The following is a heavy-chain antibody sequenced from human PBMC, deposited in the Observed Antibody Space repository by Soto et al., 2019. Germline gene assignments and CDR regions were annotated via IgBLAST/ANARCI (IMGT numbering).Heavy chain of an antibody. CDR2: ISSSSSYI. CDR3: ARDDYGDYVLDY. Sequence: GGSLRLSCAASGFTFSSYSMNWVRQAPEKGLEWVSSISSSSSYIYYADSVKGRFTISRDNAKNSLYLQMNSLRAEDTAVYYCARDDYGDYVLDYWGQGTLVTVSS. CDR1: GFTFSSYS. D-gene: IGHD4-17*01. J-gene: IGHJ4*02. V-gene: IGHV3-21*01.